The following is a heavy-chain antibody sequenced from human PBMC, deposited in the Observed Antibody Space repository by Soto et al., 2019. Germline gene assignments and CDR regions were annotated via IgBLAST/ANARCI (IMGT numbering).Heavy chain of an antibody. CDR2: ISSSSSYI. D-gene: IGHD3-10*01. Sequence: PGGSLRLSCAASGFTFSSYSMNWVRQAAGKGLEWVSSISSSSSYIYYADSVKGRFTISRDNAKNSLYLQMNSLRAEDTAVYYCARDHWPGEARGVPRFDPWGQGTLVTVSS. J-gene: IGHJ5*02. CDR1: GFTFSSYS. V-gene: IGHV3-21*01. CDR3: ARDHWPGEARGVPRFDP.